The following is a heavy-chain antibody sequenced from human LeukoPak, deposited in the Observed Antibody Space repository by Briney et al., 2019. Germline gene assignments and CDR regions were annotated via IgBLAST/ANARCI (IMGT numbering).Heavy chain of an antibody. Sequence: ASVQVSCKTSGYTFTSYYIHWLRQAPGQRFEWMGWSDPKSGATKYEHFQGRVTMTRDTSISTAYMELSRLRSDDTAVYYCARDLPITMVRGVNNYWGQGTLVTVSS. CDR1: GYTFTSYY. CDR2: SDPKSGAT. D-gene: IGHD3-10*01. CDR3: ARDLPITMVRGVNNY. J-gene: IGHJ4*02. V-gene: IGHV1-2*02.